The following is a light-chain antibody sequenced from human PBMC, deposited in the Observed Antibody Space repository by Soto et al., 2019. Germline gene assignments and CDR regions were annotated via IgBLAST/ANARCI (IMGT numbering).Light chain of an antibody. CDR2: DAS. CDR1: HDISNY. CDR3: QQYDSVPLT. J-gene: IGKJ4*01. V-gene: IGKV1-33*01. Sequence: DTQMTQSPSSLSASVGDRVTITCQASHDISNYLNWYQQKPGKAPKLLIYDASHLAAGVPSSFSGSGHGTDFTFTISSLQADDFATYYCQQYDSVPLTFGGGTTMDLK.